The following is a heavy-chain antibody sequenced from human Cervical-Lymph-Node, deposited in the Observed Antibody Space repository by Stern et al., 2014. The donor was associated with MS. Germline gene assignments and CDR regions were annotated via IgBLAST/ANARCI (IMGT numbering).Heavy chain of an antibody. V-gene: IGHV1-69*01. D-gene: IGHD3-3*01. J-gene: IGHJ6*02. Sequence: VQLLQPGAEVKKAGSSVKVSCKASGGTFSRNGISWVRQAPGQGLEWMGGIIPTFGTTKYAKKFQDTVTITADESTSTAYMELNSLTSDDTAVYYCARVLSGVFGVLSPLYGMDVWGQGTTVTVSS. CDR1: GGTFSRNG. CDR3: ARVLSGVFGVLSPLYGMDV. CDR2: IIPTFGTT.